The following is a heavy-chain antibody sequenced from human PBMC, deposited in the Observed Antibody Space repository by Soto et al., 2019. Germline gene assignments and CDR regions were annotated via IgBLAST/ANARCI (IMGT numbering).Heavy chain of an antibody. CDR1: GASFSPYS. CDR2: VDLSGST. Sequence: QVQPQQWGAGLLKPSETLSLTCAIYGASFSPYSWGWVRQPPGKGLEWIGEVDLSGSTNYNPSLKSRVTISVDASKNQWSLRLTSLTAADTAVYYCARSPTFYNYVWGDATYWAQGTLVTVSS. J-gene: IGHJ4*02. V-gene: IGHV4-34*02. D-gene: IGHD3-16*01. CDR3: ARSPTFYNYVWGDATY.